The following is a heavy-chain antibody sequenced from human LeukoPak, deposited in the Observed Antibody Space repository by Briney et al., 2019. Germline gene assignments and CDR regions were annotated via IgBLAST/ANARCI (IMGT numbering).Heavy chain of an antibody. CDR1: GFTFSSYS. D-gene: IGHD5-24*01. Sequence: GGSLRLSCAASGFTFSSYSMNWVRQAPGKGLEWLSGISGSGNGTYYADSVKGRFTISRDNSKNMVYLQMNSLTVEDAATYYCAKRTMSAFDSWGQGTLLIVSS. CDR2: ISGSGNGT. J-gene: IGHJ4*02. CDR3: AKRTMSAFDS. V-gene: IGHV3-23*01.